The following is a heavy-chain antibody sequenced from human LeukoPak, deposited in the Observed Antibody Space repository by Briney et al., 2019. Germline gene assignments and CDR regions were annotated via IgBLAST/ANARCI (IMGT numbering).Heavy chain of an antibody. V-gene: IGHV1-8*01. CDR2: MNPNSGNT. D-gene: IGHD3-3*01. J-gene: IGHJ3*02. CDR1: GCTFTSYD. CDR3: AREPYDFWSGYGGLAFDI. Sequence: GASVKVSCKASGCTFTSYDINWVRQATGQGLEWMGWMNPNSGNTGYAQKFQGRVTMTRNTSISTAYMELSSLRSEDAAVYYCAREPYDFWSGYGGLAFDIWGQGTMVTVSS.